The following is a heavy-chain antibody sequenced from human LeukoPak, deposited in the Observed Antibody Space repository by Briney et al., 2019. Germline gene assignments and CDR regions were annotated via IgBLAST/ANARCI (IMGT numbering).Heavy chain of an antibody. J-gene: IGHJ4*02. D-gene: IGHD6-13*01. CDR1: GFSFDDYV. CDR3: AKDIRGSTSWYGLDY. Sequence: QLGGSLRLSCAASGFSFDDYVMHWVRQAPGKGLEWVSLISWDGGSTYYADSVKGRFTISRDNSKNSLCLQMNSLRAEDTALYYCAKDIRGSTSWYGLDYWGQGTLVTVSS. V-gene: IGHV3-43D*03. CDR2: ISWDGGST.